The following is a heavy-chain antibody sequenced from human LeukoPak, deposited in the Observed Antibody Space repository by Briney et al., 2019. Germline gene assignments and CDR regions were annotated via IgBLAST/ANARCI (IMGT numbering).Heavy chain of an antibody. CDR2: VYHTGST. CDR3: ARVSPPYYYGSGIPSGNDY. V-gene: IGHV4-30-2*01. D-gene: IGHD3-10*01. CDR1: GGSISSGVYY. J-gene: IGHJ4*02. Sequence: SQTLSLTCTVSGGSISSGVYYWSWIRQPPGKGLEWIGYVYHTGSTDCNPSLKSRVTISVDRSKNQFSLKLSSVTAADTAVYYCARVSPPYYYGSGIPSGNDYWGQGTLVTVSS.